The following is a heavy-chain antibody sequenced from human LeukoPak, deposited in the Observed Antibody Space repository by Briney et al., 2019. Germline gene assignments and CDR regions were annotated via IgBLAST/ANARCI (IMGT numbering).Heavy chain of an antibody. Sequence: GASVKVSCKASGYTFTNYGINWVRQAPGQGLEWVGWISTYNGHTNYAQKFQGRVTMTKDTSTSIDSMELRILRSDDTAVYYCARDHAAGWELPLNWFDPWGQGTLVTVSS. CDR1: GYTFTNYG. J-gene: IGHJ5*02. CDR2: ISTYNGHT. V-gene: IGHV1-18*01. CDR3: ARDHAAGWELPLNWFDP. D-gene: IGHD1-26*01.